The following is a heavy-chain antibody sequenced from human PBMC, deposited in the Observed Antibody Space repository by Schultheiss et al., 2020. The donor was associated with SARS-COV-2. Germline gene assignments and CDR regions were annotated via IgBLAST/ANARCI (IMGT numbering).Heavy chain of an antibody. CDR1: GGSFSGYY. CDR3: AREYYYGSGSQTSAVSY. CDR2: IDHSGST. V-gene: IGHV4-34*01. D-gene: IGHD3-10*01. J-gene: IGHJ4*02. Sequence: SETLSLTCAVYGGSFSGYYWSWIRQPPGKGLEWIGEIDHSGSTNYNPSLKSRVTISVDKSKNQFSLKLSSVTAADTAVYYCAREYYYGSGSQTSAVSYWGQGTLVTVSS.